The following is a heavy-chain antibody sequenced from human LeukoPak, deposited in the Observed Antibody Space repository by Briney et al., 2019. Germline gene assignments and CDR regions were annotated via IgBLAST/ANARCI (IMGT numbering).Heavy chain of an antibody. CDR1: GFTFSSYA. V-gene: IGHV3-23*01. J-gene: IGHJ6*02. CDR3: AKGTSRVYAIYYYYYGMDV. Sequence: GGSLRLSCAASGFTFSSYAMSWVRQAPGKGLEWVSAISGGGGSTYYADSVKGRFTISRDNSKNTLYLQMNSLRAEDTAVYYSAKGTSRVYAIYYYYYGMDVWGQGTPVTVSS. CDR2: ISGGGGST. D-gene: IGHD2-8*01.